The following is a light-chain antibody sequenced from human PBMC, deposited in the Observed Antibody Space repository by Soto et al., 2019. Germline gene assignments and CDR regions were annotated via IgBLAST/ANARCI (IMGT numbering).Light chain of an antibody. CDR2: AAS. CDR1: QNIIRH. V-gene: IGKV1-39*01. J-gene: IGKJ5*01. Sequence: DIQMTQSPSSLSASVGDVVTITCRASQNIIRHLNWYQHKPGRAPRLLIYAASTLQSGVPSRFTGSGSGTEFTLTISGLQPEDFATYYCQHSYSMPIAFGQGARLEIK. CDR3: QHSYSMPIA.